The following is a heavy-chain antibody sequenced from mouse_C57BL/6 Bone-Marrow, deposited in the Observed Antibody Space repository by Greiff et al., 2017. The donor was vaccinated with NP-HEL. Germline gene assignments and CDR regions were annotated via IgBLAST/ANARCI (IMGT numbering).Heavy chain of an antibody. J-gene: IGHJ4*01. V-gene: IGHV2-6-1*01. CDR3: ARHPLYSNYVAMDY. D-gene: IGHD2-5*01. CDR2: IWSDGST. CDR1: GFSLTSYG. Sequence: QVQLKESGPGLVAPSQSLSITCTVSGFSLTSYGVHWVRQPPGKGLEWLVVIWSDGSTTYNSALKSRLSISKDNSKSQVFLKMNSLQTDDTAMYYCARHPLYSNYVAMDYWGQGTSVTVSS.